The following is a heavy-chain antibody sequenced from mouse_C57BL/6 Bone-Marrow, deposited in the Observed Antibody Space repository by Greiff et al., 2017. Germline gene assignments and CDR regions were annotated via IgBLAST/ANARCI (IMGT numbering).Heavy chain of an antibody. CDR2: IHPNSGST. V-gene: IGHV1-64*01. CDR1: GYTFTSYW. CDR3: ARMGHSSNYGFAY. Sequence: QVQLQQPGAELVKPGASVKLSCKASGYTFTSYWMHWVKQRPGQGLEWIGMIHPNSGSTNYNEKFKSKATLNVDKSSSTAYVQLSSLTSEDSAVYYCARMGHSSNYGFAYWGQGTLVTVSA. D-gene: IGHD2-5*01. J-gene: IGHJ3*01.